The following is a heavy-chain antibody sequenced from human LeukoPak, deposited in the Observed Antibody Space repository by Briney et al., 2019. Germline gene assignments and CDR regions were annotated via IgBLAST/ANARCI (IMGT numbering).Heavy chain of an antibody. V-gene: IGHV1-8*01. J-gene: IGHJ1*01. D-gene: IGHD3-3*01. CDR3: ARGSSVPVIRGEHFKN. CDR2: MNPNSGNP. Sequence: ASVKVSCKASGYIFTSYDINWVRQATGQGPEWMGSMNPNSGNPVYAQKFQGRITMTWDTSISTAYMELSSLRFDDTAVYYCARGSSVPVIRGEHFKNWGQGTLVTVSS. CDR1: GYIFTSYD.